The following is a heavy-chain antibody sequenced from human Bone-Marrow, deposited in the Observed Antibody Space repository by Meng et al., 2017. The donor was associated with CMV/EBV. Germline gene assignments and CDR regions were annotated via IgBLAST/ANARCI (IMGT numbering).Heavy chain of an antibody. CDR1: GFTFSSYG. V-gene: IGHV3-30*02. CDR3: AKGAADIVVVPAAINYFDY. CDR2: IRYDGSNK. J-gene: IGHJ4*02. D-gene: IGHD2-2*02. Sequence: GESLKISCAASGFTFSSYGMHWVRQAPGKGLEWVAFIRYDGSNKYYADSVKGRFTISRDNSKNTLYLQMNSLRAEDTAVYYCAKGAADIVVVPAAINYFDYWGQGKLVTVSS.